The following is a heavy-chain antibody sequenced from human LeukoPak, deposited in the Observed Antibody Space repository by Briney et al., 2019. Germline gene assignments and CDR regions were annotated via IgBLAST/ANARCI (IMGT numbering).Heavy chain of an antibody. D-gene: IGHD4-23*01. Sequence: SVKVSCTASGGTFSSYAISWVRQAPGQGLEWMGRIIPVLGIANYAQKFQGRVTITADKSTSTAYMELSSLRSEDTAVYYCARVARIYGSNSGDYYYYGMDVWGQGTTVTVSS. CDR3: ARVARIYGSNSGDYYYYGMDV. CDR1: GGTFSSYA. V-gene: IGHV1-69*04. J-gene: IGHJ6*02. CDR2: IIPVLGIA.